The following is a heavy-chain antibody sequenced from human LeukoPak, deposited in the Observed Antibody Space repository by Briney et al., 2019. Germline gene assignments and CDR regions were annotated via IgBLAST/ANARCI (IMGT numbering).Heavy chain of an antibody. CDR3: AKGMSGWYLYYYYMDV. V-gene: IGHV3-30*18. D-gene: IGHD6-19*01. CDR2: ISYDGSNK. Sequence: GGSLRLSCAASGFTFSSYGMHWVRQAPGKGLEWVAVISYDGSNKYYADSVKGRFTISRDNSKNTLYLQMNSLRAEDTAVYYCAKGMSGWYLYYYYMDVWGKGTTVTVSS. J-gene: IGHJ6*03. CDR1: GFTFSSYG.